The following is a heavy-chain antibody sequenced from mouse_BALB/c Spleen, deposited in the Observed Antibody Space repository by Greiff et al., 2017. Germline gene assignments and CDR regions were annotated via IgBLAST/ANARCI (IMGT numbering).Heavy chain of an antibody. CDR2: IDPENGDT. Sequence: VQLQQSGAELVRSGASVKLSCTASGFNIKDYYMHWVKQRPEQGLEWIGWIDPENGDTEYAPKFQGKATMTADTSSNTAYLQLSSLTSEDTAAYYCNAGGSPLDYWGQGTTLTVSS. CDR3: NAGGSPLDY. CDR1: GFNIKDYY. V-gene: IGHV14-4*02. J-gene: IGHJ2*01. D-gene: IGHD1-1*02.